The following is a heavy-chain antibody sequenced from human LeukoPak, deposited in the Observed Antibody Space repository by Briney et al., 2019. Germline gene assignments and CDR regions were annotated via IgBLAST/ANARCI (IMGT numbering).Heavy chain of an antibody. V-gene: IGHV1-24*01. CDR2: FDPEDGET. Sequence: AASVKVSCKVSGYTLTELSMHWVRQAPGKGLEWMGGFDPEDGETIYAQKFQGRVTMTEDTSTDTAYMELSSLRSEDTAVYYCATDWDCGGDCFDYWGQGTLVTVSS. J-gene: IGHJ4*02. CDR1: GYTLTELS. D-gene: IGHD2-21*01. CDR3: ATDWDCGGDCFDY.